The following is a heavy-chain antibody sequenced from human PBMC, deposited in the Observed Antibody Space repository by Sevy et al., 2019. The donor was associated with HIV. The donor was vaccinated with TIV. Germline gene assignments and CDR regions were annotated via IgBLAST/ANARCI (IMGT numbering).Heavy chain of an antibody. Sequence: GGCLRLSWAASGFTFSSYAMHWVRQAPGKGLEWVAVISYDGSNKYYADSVKGRFTISRDNSKNTLYLQMNSLRAEDTAVYYCAIEPRVDQNWGQGTLVTVSS. CDR3: AIEPRVDQN. V-gene: IGHV3-30-3*01. D-gene: IGHD2-15*01. CDR1: GFTFSSYA. CDR2: ISYDGSNK. J-gene: IGHJ4*02.